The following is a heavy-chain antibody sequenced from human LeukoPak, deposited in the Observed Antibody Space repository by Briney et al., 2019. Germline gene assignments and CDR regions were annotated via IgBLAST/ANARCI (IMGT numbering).Heavy chain of an antibody. CDR3: ARDGPLEWLLPYYYHMDV. J-gene: IGHJ6*03. D-gene: IGHD3-3*01. Sequence: GGSLRLSCAASGFTFSSYEMNWVRQAPGKGLEWVSYISSSGSTIYYADSVKGRFTISRDNAKNSLYLQMNSLRAEDTAVSYCARDGPLEWLLPYYYHMDVWGKGTTVTVSS. CDR2: ISSSGSTI. CDR1: GFTFSSYE. V-gene: IGHV3-48*03.